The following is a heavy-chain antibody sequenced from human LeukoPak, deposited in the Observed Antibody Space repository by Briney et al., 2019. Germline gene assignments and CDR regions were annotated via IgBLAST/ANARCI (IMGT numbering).Heavy chain of an antibody. CDR3: AKEGFNGGNSFDY. Sequence: PGRSLRLSCAASGFTFSSYGMHWVRQAPGKGLEWVAVISYDGSNKYYADSVKGRFTISRDNSKNTLYLQMNSLRAEDTAVYYCAKEGFNGGNSFDYWGQGTLVTVSS. J-gene: IGHJ4*02. CDR2: ISYDGSNK. CDR1: GFTFSSYG. D-gene: IGHD4-23*01. V-gene: IGHV3-30*18.